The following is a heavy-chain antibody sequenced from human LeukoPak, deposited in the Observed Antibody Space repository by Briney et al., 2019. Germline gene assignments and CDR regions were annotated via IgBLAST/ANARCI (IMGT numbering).Heavy chain of an antibody. J-gene: IGHJ3*02. CDR3: ARQVTYYDILTGYLGAFDI. V-gene: IGHV4-61*02. CDR1: GGSISGGSYY. Sequence: SETLSLTCTVSGGSISGGSYYWSWIRQPAGQGLEWIGRIYTSGSTNYNPSLKSRATTSVDTSMNQFSLKLSSVTAADTAVYYCARQVTYYDILTGYLGAFDIWGQGTMVTVSS. D-gene: IGHD3-9*01. CDR2: IYTSGST.